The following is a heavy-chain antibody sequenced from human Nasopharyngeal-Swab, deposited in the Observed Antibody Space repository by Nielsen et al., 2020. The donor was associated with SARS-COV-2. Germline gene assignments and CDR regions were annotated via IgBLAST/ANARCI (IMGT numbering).Heavy chain of an antibody. Sequence: QTPSLTCAISGDGLPSNSVTSNSTRPPPSRGLEWLERTYYKATRYNCYAVSVKSRITINSNTSKNQFSLQLNSVTPEDTAVYYCASDRRSGTSSLRFDCWGQGILVTVSS. CDR3: ASDRRSGTSSLRFDC. CDR2: TYYKATRYN. V-gene: IGHV6-1*01. D-gene: IGHD6-6*01. J-gene: IGHJ4*02. CDR1: GDGLPSNSVT.